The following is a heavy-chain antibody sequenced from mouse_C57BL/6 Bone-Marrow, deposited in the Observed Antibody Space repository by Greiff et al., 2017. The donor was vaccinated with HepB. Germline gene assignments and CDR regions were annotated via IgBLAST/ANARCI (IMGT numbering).Heavy chain of an antibody. CDR3: ARFDDYDVGAAY. CDR2: INPSTGGT. CDR1: GYSFTGYY. V-gene: IGHV1-42*01. D-gene: IGHD2-4*01. J-gene: IGHJ3*01. Sequence: VQLKESGPELVKPGASVKISCKASGYSFTGYYMNWVKQSPEKSLEWIGEINPSTGGTTYNQKFKAKATLTVDKSSSTAYMQLKSLTSEDSAVYYCARFDDYDVGAAYWGQGTLVTVSA.